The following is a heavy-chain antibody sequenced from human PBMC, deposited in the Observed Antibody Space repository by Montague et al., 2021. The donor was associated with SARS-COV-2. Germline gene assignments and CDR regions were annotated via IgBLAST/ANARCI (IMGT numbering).Heavy chain of an antibody. Sequence: SLRLSCAASGFTSRSYWMTWVRQGPGKGLEWVANIKQDGSDKYYADSVRGRFTISRDNAKNSLYLQMNSLRAEDTAVYYCARVPAYYDFWSAHPRAGCFDDWGQGTLVTASS. CDR2: IKQDGSDK. J-gene: IGHJ4*02. D-gene: IGHD3-3*01. CDR1: GFTSRSYW. V-gene: IGHV3-7*05. CDR3: ARVPAYYDFWSAHPRAGCFDD.